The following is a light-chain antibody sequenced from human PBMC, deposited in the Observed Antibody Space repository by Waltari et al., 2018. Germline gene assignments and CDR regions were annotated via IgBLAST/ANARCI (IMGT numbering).Light chain of an antibody. CDR3: LLYMGSGIWV. CDR2: KGN. CDR1: SGSISTTSY. J-gene: IGLJ3*02. V-gene: IGLV8-61*01. Sequence: SVSPGGTVTLTCALSSGSISTTSYASWYQQTPGQAPRTLVYKGNTRSSGVPDRFSGSILGNKAALTITGAQADDESHYYCLLYMGSGIWVFGGGTKLTVL.